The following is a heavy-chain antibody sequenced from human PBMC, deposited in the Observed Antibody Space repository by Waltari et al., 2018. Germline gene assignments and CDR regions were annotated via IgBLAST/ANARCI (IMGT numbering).Heavy chain of an antibody. J-gene: IGHJ4*02. V-gene: IGHV4-34*01. CDR1: GGSFNDYY. CDR3: AKGDLHYGSSGFFY. D-gene: IGHD3-22*01. Sequence: QVQLHQWGAGLLKPSETLSLTCGVSGGSFNDYYWTWIRQPPGKGLEWIGEIHHSGTTDYNPSLNSRFTMSVDTSKKQISLKMSSVTAADTAVYYCAKGDLHYGSSGFFYWGQGALVTVSS. CDR2: IHHSGTT.